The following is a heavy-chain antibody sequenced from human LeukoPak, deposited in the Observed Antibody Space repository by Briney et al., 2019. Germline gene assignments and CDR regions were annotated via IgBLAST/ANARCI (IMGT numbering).Heavy chain of an antibody. V-gene: IGHV4-39*01. D-gene: IGHD6-6*01. CDR1: GGSISSSSYY. CDR2: IYYSGST. Sequence: SETLSLTCTVSGGSISSSSYYWGWIRQPPWKGLEGIGIIYYSGSTYYNPSLKSRVTISVDTSKNPFSLKLSSVTAADTAVYYCASYPKEQLVYYYMDVWGKGTTVTVSS. CDR3: ASYPKEQLVYYYMDV. J-gene: IGHJ6*03.